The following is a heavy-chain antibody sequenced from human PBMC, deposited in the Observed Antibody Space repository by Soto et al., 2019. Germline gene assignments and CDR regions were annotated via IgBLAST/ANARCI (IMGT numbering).Heavy chain of an antibody. D-gene: IGHD2-21*01. V-gene: IGHV3-15*07. CDR2: IKSKTDGGTT. J-gene: IGHJ4*02. CDR1: GLTFSNVW. Sequence: VQLVESGGGFVKPGGSLRLSWAASGLTFSNVWLNWVRQAPGKGLEWVGHIKSKTDGGTTDYAAPVKGRSTISRDDSKNPLYLQMTSLKVDDAGVYYCATDIWAYFQSAYWGQGTLGAVSP. CDR3: ATDIWAYFQSAY.